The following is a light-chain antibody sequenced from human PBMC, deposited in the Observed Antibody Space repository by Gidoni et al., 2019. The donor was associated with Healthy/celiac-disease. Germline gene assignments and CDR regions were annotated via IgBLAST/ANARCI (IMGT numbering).Light chain of an antibody. Sequence: DIVFTHSPATLSLSPGERATLPCRASQSVSSYLAWYQQKPGQAPRLLIYDASNRATGIPARFSGSGSGTDFTLTISSLEPEDFAVYYCQQRSNWPLTFGGGTKVEIK. CDR2: DAS. J-gene: IGKJ4*01. CDR3: QQRSNWPLT. V-gene: IGKV3-11*01. CDR1: QSVSSY.